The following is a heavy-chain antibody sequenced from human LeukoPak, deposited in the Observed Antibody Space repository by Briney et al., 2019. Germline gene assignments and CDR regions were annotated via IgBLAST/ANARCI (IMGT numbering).Heavy chain of an antibody. CDR3: ARDYWNYGRYFDY. Sequence: WASVKVSCKASGYTFTGYYMHWVRQAPGQGLEWLGWINPNSGGTKYSQKFQGRVTMTRDTSISTAYMALSRLRTDDTAMYYCARDYWNYGRYFDYWGQGTLVTVSS. J-gene: IGHJ4*02. D-gene: IGHD1-7*01. V-gene: IGHV1-2*02. CDR1: GYTFTGYY. CDR2: INPNSGGT.